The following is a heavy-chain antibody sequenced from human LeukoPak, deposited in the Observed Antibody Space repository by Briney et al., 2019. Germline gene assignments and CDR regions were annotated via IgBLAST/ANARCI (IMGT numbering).Heavy chain of an antibody. D-gene: IGHD1-1*01. V-gene: IGHV3-13*01. Sequence: GGSLRLSCAASGFTFSSFDMHWVRHPTGQGLEWVSTIGTARDTYYPGSVEGRFTLSRDNAKNSLYLQMNSLTAGDTAVYYCARGPPRGKYYYMDVWGKGTTVTVSS. CDR3: ARGPPRGKYYYMDV. J-gene: IGHJ6*03. CDR2: IGTARDT. CDR1: GFTFSSFD.